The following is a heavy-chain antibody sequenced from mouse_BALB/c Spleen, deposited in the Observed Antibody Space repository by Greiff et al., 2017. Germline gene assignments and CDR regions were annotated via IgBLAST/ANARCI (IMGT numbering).Heavy chain of an antibody. J-gene: IGHJ4*01. CDR1: GYAFTNYW. V-gene: IGHV1-63*01. D-gene: IGHD1-1*01. CDR2: IYPGSGNT. CDR3: ARKKEEGYYYGSKGAMDY. Sequence: QVQLQQSGAELVMPGASVKISCKASGYAFTNYWLGWVKQRPGHGLEWIGDIYPGSGNTYYNEKFKGKATLTADKSSSTAYMQLSSLTSEDSAVYFCARKKEEGYYYGSKGAMDYWGQGTSVTVSS.